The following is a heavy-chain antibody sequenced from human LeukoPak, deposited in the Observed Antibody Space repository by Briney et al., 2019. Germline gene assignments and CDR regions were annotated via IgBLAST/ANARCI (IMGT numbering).Heavy chain of an antibody. CDR2: INHSGST. CDR3: AKNRTPGRVLLAATRYNWFDP. J-gene: IGHJ5*02. CDR1: GGSFSGYY. V-gene: IGHV4-34*01. Sequence: PSETLSPTCAVYGGSFSGYYWSWIRQPPGKGLEWIGEINHSGSTNYNPSLKSRVTISVDTSKNQFSLKLSSVTAADTAVYYCAKNRTPGRVLLAATRYNWFDPWGQGTLVTVSS. D-gene: IGHD2-15*01.